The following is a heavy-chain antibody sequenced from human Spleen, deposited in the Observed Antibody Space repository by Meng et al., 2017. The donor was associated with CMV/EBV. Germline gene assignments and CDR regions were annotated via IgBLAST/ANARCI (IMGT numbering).Heavy chain of an antibody. Sequence: GESLKISCAASGFTFSSYAMHWVRQAPGKRLEWVAIISYDGSKKYSADSVKGRFTISRANSKNTLYLQMNSLRGEDTAVYYCARGRATVTTLTDWYFDLWGRGTLVTVSS. D-gene: IGHD4-17*01. CDR1: GFTFSSYA. J-gene: IGHJ2*01. CDR3: ARGRATVTTLTDWYFDL. CDR2: ISYDGSKK. V-gene: IGHV3-30-3*01.